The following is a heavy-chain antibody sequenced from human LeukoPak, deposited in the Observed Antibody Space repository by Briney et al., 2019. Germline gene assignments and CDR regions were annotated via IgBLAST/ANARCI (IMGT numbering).Heavy chain of an antibody. CDR2: IYYSGST. Sequence: SETLSLTCTVSGGSISSYYWSWIRQPPGKGLEWIGYIYYSGSTNYKPSLKSRVTISVDASKNQFSLKLSSVTAADTAVYYCARGGYYGSGNDFRFDPWGQGTLVTVSS. CDR1: GGSISSYY. J-gene: IGHJ5*02. V-gene: IGHV4-59*01. CDR3: ARGGYYGSGNDFRFDP. D-gene: IGHD3-10*01.